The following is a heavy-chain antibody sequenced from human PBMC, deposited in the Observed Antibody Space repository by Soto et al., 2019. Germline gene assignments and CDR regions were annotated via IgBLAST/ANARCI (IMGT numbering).Heavy chain of an antibody. CDR2: ISPDGSEE. V-gene: IGHV3-7*02. D-gene: IGHD2-8*02. Sequence: EVQLVESGGGLVQPGGSLRLSCAASGFTFSGYWMTWVRQAPGKGLEGVANISPDGSEEYYVDSVKGRFTISRDNAKXXXXXXXXXXXXXXXXXXXXXRDLNHDTGPWGQGTQVTVSS. CDR1: GFTFSGYW. CDR3: XRDLNHDTGP. J-gene: IGHJ5*02.